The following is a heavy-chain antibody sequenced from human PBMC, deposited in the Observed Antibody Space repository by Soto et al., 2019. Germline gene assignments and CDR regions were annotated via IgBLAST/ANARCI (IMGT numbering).Heavy chain of an antibody. Sequence: QITLKEAGPTLVKPTQTLTLTCSFSGFSLITSGVRVGWIRKPPGKPLEWLELIYWDDDTGYSTSPRNRLTSTKDTSRHHVGLTMTNMDPVDTATYDGAHTMAPRSFDSCVKGALVTVAS. CDR3: AHTMAPRSFDS. CDR2: IYWDDDT. V-gene: IGHV2-5*02. CDR1: GFSLITSGVR. J-gene: IGHJ4*02.